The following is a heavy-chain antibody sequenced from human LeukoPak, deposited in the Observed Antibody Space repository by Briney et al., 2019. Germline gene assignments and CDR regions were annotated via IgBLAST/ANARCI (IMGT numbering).Heavy chain of an antibody. J-gene: IGHJ6*02. CDR2: INPNSGGT. CDR1: GYTFTGYY. D-gene: IGHD2-15*01. Sequence: ASVKVSCKASGYTFTGYYMHWVRQAPGQGLEWMGWINPNSGGTNYAQKFQGRVTMTRDTSISTAYMELSRLRSDDTAVDYCARGCSGGSCQYYYGMDVWGQGTTVTVSS. V-gene: IGHV1-2*02. CDR3: ARGCSGGSCQYYYGMDV.